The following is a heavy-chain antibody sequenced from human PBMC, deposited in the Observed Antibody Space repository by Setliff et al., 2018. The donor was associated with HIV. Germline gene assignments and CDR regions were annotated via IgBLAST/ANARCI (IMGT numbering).Heavy chain of an antibody. CDR1: GFSFMSGVG. J-gene: IGHJ4*02. D-gene: IGHD3-16*01. CDR3: AHNRDHTGPYYYDY. Sequence: SGPTLVNPTQTLTLTCTFSGFSFMSGVGVGWIRQPPGEALEWLALIYWNDDKRYSPSLKSRLTITKDTSKNQVVLQMTNMDPVDTATYYCAHNRDHTGPYYYDYWGQGALVTVSS. CDR2: IYWNDDK. V-gene: IGHV2-5*01.